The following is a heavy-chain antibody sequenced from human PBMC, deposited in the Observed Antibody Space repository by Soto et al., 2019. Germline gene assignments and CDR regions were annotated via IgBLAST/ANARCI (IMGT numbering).Heavy chain of an antibody. V-gene: IGHV6-1*01. CDR2: TYYRSKWYN. CDR3: ARTPADEAAPVNYGMDG. J-gene: IGHJ6*02. CDR1: GDSVSSNSAA. Sequence: SQTLSLTCAISGDSVSSNSAAWNWIRQSPSRGLEWLGRTYYRSKWYNDYAVSVKSRITINPDTSKHQFSLQLNSVTPEDTAVYYCARTPADEAAPVNYGMDGWGQGTTVTVSS. D-gene: IGHD6-6*01.